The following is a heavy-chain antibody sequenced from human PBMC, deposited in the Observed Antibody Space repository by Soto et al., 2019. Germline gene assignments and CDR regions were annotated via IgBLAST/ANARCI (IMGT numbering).Heavy chain of an antibody. V-gene: IGHV4-4*07. CDR3: ARESGDNWDYEAY. J-gene: IGHJ4*02. Sequence: PSETLSLTCTVSGGSISSYHWSWIRQSDGKGLEWIGRIYTNENTHYNPSLKSRVTVSIDTSKNQFFLTVNSVTAADSAVYYCARESGDNWDYEAYWGQGTPVTVSS. CDR2: IYTNENT. D-gene: IGHD1-7*01. CDR1: GGSISSYH.